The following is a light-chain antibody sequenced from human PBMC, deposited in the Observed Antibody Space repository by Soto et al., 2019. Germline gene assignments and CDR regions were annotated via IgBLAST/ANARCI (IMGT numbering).Light chain of an antibody. CDR2: AAS. V-gene: IGKV1-39*01. CDR1: QTIKTY. CDR3: QQTYTAPGT. Sequence: DIQMTQSPSPLSASVGDSVTITCRASQTIKTYLNWYRHKPGKAPELLIYAASRLQSGVASSFSGSGSGTYFILTISSLQPDDLATYYCQQTYTAPGTFGQGTKVEI. J-gene: IGKJ1*01.